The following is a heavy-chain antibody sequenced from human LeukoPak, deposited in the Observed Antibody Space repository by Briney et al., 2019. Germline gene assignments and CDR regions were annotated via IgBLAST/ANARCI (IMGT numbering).Heavy chain of an antibody. Sequence: PSGTLSLTCGVSGGSISGTNWWSWARQPPGQGLEWIGEISLTGRTTYNPSLNGRVTMSLDESSNQLSLSLTSVTAADTAMYYCSRESGAFCPFGYWGQGTLVIVPS. D-gene: IGHD1-26*01. CDR2: ISLTGRT. J-gene: IGHJ4*02. CDR3: SRESGAFCPFGY. V-gene: IGHV4-4*02. CDR1: GGSISGTNW.